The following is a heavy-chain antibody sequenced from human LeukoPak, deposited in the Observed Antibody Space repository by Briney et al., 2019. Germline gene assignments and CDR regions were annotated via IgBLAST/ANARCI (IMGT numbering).Heavy chain of an antibody. V-gene: IGHV3-21*01. Sequence: SCKASGYTFTSYDINWVRQAPGKGLEWVSSISSSSSYIYYADSVKGRFTISRDNAKNSLYLQMNSLRAEDTAVYYCARGVYYFDYWGQGTLVTVSS. D-gene: IGHD6-13*01. CDR3: ARGVYYFDY. CDR2: ISSSSSYI. CDR1: GYTFTSYD. J-gene: IGHJ4*02.